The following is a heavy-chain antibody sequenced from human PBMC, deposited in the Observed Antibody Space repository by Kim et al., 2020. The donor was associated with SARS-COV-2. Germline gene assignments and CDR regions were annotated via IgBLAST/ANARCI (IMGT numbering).Heavy chain of an antibody. D-gene: IGHD2-21*02. CDR3: ATYGGDYRPWFDP. V-gene: IGHV3-11*06. Sequence: YADSAKGRFTISRDNAKNSLYLQMNSLRAEDTAVYYCATYGGDYRPWFDPWGQGTLVTVSS. J-gene: IGHJ5*02.